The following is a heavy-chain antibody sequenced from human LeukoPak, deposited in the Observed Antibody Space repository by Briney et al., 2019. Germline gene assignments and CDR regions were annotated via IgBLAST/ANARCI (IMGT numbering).Heavy chain of an antibody. CDR3: ARALITIFGVVIDAFDI. V-gene: IGHV4-61*02. CDR2: IYTSGST. J-gene: IGHJ3*02. D-gene: IGHD3-3*01. Sequence: PSQTLSLTCTVSGGSISSGSYYWSWIRQPAGKGLEWIGRIYTSGSTNYNPSLKSRVTISVDTSKNQFSLKLSSVTAADTAVYYCARALITIFGVVIDAFDIWGQGTMVTVSS. CDR1: GGSISSGSYY.